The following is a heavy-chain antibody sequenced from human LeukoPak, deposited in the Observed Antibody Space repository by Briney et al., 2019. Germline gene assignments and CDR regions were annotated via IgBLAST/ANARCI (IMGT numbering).Heavy chain of an antibody. CDR3: ARGRQDVNMILVVMAGVSYYLDV. CDR2: MSPSGSS. V-gene: IGHV4-39*07. J-gene: IGHJ6*03. D-gene: IGHD3-22*01. Sequence: ASETLSLTCTVSGGSLSSSSYYWTWIRQTPGKGLEWIGEMSPSGSSNYNPSLKSRVTISVDTSKNQFSLKLRSVTAADTAVYYCARGRQDVNMILVVMAGVSYYLDVWSKGTTVTVS. CDR1: GGSLSSSSYY.